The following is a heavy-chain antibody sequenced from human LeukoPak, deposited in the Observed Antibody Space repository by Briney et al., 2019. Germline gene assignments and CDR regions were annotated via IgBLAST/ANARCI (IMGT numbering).Heavy chain of an antibody. CDR2: IGSSGTTI. V-gene: IGHV3-48*03. J-gene: IGHJ4*02. CDR3: ALLAVASDFDY. Sequence: GGSLRLSCAVSGFPFSIYEMNWVRQAPGKGLEWVSNIGSSGTTIYYADSVKGRFCISRDNAKSSLYLQMNSLRVEDTAVYYCALLAVASDFDYWGQGALVTVSS. D-gene: IGHD6-19*01. CDR1: GFPFSIYE.